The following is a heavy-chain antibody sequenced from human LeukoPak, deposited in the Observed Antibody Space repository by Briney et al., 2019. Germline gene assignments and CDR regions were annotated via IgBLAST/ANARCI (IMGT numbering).Heavy chain of an antibody. Sequence: SETLSLTCTVSGGSISSYYWSWIRQPAGKGLEWIGRIYTSGSTNYNPSLKSRVTMSVETSKNQFSLKLRSVTAADTAVYYCARDGSGHAYAFDLWGQGTMVTVSS. V-gene: IGHV4-4*07. CDR1: GGSISSYY. CDR2: IYTSGST. D-gene: IGHD5-12*01. J-gene: IGHJ3*01. CDR3: ARDGSGHAYAFDL.